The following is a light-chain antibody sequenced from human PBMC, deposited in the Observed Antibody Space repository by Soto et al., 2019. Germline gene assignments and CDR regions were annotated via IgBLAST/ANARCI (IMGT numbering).Light chain of an antibody. CDR3: QQSYCTPYT. CDR2: AAS. J-gene: IGKJ2*01. Sequence: DIQMTQSPSSLSASVGDRVTITCRASQSISSYLNWYQQKPGKAPKRLIYAASSLQSGVPSRFSGSGAGTDFTLTISSLQPVDFATYYCQQSYCTPYTFGQGTKLEIK. CDR1: QSISSY. V-gene: IGKV1-39*01.